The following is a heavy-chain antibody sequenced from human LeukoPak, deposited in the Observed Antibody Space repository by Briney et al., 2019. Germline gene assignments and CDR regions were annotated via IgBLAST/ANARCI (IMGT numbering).Heavy chain of an antibody. V-gene: IGHV4-4*07. CDR2: VYTRGGT. D-gene: IGHD6-6*01. CDR1: GGSISSYY. J-gene: IGHJ4*02. CDR3: ARRALEENYFDY. Sequence: SETLSLTCTGSGGSISSYYWSWVRQPAGKGLEYIGLVYTRGGTNYNPSLKSRVTMSLDTSTNQFSLKLSSVTAADTAVYYCARRALEENYFDYWGQGTLVTVSS.